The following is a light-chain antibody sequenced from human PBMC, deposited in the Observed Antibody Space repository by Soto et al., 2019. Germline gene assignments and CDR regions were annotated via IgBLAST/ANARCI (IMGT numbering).Light chain of an antibody. Sequence: IQMTQSPSTLSASVGDRVTITCRTSQSISSWLAWYQQKPGKAPKLLIYDASSLESGVPSRFSGSGSGTEFTLTISSLQPDDFATYYCQQYNSYSTWTFGQGTQVDNK. CDR1: QSISSW. J-gene: IGKJ1*01. CDR2: DAS. CDR3: QQYNSYSTWT. V-gene: IGKV1-5*01.